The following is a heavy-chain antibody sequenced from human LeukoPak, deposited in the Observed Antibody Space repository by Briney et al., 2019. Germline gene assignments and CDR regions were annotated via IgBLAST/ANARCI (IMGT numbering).Heavy chain of an antibody. V-gene: IGHV1-69*05. CDR2: IIPIFGTA. CDR1: GGTFSSYA. J-gene: IGHJ6*03. Sequence: SVKVSCKASGGTFSSYAISWVRQAPGQGLEWMGRIIPIFGTANYAQKFQGRVTITTDESTSTAYMELSSLRSEDTAVYYCASSPFTDYSINYYYYYMDVWGKGTTVTV. D-gene: IGHD4-11*01. CDR3: ASSPFTDYSINYYYYYMDV.